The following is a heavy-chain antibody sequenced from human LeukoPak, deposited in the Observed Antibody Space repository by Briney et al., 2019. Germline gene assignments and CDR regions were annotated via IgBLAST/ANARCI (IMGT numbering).Heavy chain of an antibody. CDR1: GGSISGYY. D-gene: IGHD4-23*01. CDR3: ARSVVTLYWYFDL. J-gene: IGHJ2*01. CDR2: IYYSGST. V-gene: IGHV4-59*01. Sequence: SETLPLTCTVSGGSISGYYYNWIRQPPGKGLEWIGYIYYSGSTNYNPSLKSRVTISLDTSKNQFSLKLSSVTTADTAVYYCARSVVTLYWYFDLWGRGTLVTVSS.